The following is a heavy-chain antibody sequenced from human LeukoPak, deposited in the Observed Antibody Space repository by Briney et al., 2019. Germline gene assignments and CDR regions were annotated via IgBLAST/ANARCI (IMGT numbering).Heavy chain of an antibody. CDR1: GFTFSSYS. CDR3: ARDPRSMVVTPVDY. D-gene: IGHD4-23*01. CDR2: ISSSSSYI. V-gene: IGHV3-21*01. Sequence: GGSLRLSCAASGFTFSSYSMNWVRQAPGKGLEWVSSISSSSSYIYYADSVKGRFTISRDNAKNSLYPQMNSLRAEDTAVYYCARDPRSMVVTPVDYWGQGTLVTVSS. J-gene: IGHJ4*02.